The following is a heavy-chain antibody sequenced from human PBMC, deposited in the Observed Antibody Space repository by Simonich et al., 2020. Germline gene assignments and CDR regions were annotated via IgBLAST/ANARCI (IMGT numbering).Heavy chain of an antibody. Sequence: GGGLVQPGGSLRLSCAASGFTFSSYAMSWVRQAPGKGLELVSAISVSGGSTYYADSVKGRLTISRDNSKNTLYLQMNSLRAEDTAVYDGATDLGERITMIVVVIDAFDIWGQGTMVTVSS. CDR3: ATDLGERITMIVVVIDAFDI. CDR1: GFTFSSYA. J-gene: IGHJ3*02. V-gene: IGHV3-23*01. D-gene: IGHD3-22*01. CDR2: ISVSGGST.